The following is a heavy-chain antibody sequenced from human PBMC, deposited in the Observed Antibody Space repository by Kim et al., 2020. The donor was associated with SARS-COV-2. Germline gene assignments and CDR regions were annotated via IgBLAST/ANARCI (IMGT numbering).Heavy chain of an antibody. D-gene: IGHD3-10*01. CDR3: ARAILRGVFTS. Sequence: NPYYNPSPKSQISISRDTSKNRFSLKLSSVTAADTAMYYCARAILRGVFTSWGQGTLVTVSS. CDR2: NP. J-gene: IGHJ5*02. V-gene: IGHV4-31*01.